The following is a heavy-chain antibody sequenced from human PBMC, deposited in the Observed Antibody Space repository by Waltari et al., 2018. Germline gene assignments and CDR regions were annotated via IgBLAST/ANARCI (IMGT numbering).Heavy chain of an antibody. V-gene: IGHV4-34*01. J-gene: IGHJ6*02. CDR2: INHSGST. D-gene: IGHD6-6*01. CDR1: GGSFSGYY. CDR3: ARPIRAARRYYYGMDV. Sequence: QVQLQQWGAGLLKPSETLSLTCAVYGGSFSGYYWSWIRQPPGKGLEWIGEINHSGSTNYTPSLKSRVTISVDTSKNQFSLKLSSVTAADTAVYYCARPIRAARRYYYGMDVWGQGTTVTVSS.